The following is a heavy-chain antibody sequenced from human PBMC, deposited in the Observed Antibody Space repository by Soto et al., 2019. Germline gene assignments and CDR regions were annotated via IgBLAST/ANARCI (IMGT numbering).Heavy chain of an antibody. Sequence: PSETLSLTCAVSGSISVTNVFWGWVRQPPGKGLEWIGNIDYSGTAYFSPSLATRVTFHVDTSKNQFSLTLYSVTAADTAVYYCARITGRHLDYWGQGILVTVSS. CDR2: IDYSGTA. V-gene: IGHV4-39*01. CDR1: GSISVTNVF. CDR3: ARITGRHLDY. J-gene: IGHJ4*02. D-gene: IGHD1-20*01.